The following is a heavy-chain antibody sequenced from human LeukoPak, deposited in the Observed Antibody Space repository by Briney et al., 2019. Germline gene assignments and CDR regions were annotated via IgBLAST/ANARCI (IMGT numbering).Heavy chain of an antibody. D-gene: IGHD7-27*01. CDR2: IYTSGST. CDR1: GGSISSGSYY. J-gene: IGHJ5*02. V-gene: IGHV4-61*02. Sequence: SQTLSLTCTVSGGSISSGSYYWSWIRQPAGKGLEWIGRIYTSGSTNYNPSLKSRVTISVDTSKNQFSLKLSSVTAADTAVYYCARERPRDPGAHNWFDPWGQGTLVTVSS. CDR3: ARERPRDPGAHNWFDP.